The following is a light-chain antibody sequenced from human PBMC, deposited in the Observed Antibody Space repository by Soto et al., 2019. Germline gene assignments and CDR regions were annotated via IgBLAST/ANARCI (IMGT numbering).Light chain of an antibody. CDR1: QGVGGW. CDR2: GAS. Sequence: DIQMTQSPSSVSASVGDRVTITCRASQGVGGWLGWYQQKPGKAPHLLIYGASGLQAGVPSRFSGSGSVTHFTLTISSLQHEYFATYYCQQANSPPLTFGGGTKVEIK. V-gene: IGKV1-12*01. CDR3: QQANSPPLT. J-gene: IGKJ4*01.